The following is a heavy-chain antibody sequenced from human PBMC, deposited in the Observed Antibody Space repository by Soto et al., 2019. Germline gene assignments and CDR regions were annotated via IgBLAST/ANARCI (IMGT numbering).Heavy chain of an antibody. V-gene: IGHV3-23*01. CDR2: ISGSGGST. CDR1: GMTLSNYA. CDR3: ATVPASSLTASRPFDQ. D-gene: IGHD5-18*01. Sequence: EVQLLESGGGLVPPGGFLRLSCVASGMTLSNYAVNWVRQAPGKGLEWVSAISGSGGSTYYAGSVKGRFTIARDNSKNTVFQEMNSLRGEDTAVYYCATVPASSLTASRPFDQWGQGTLVTVSS. J-gene: IGHJ4*02.